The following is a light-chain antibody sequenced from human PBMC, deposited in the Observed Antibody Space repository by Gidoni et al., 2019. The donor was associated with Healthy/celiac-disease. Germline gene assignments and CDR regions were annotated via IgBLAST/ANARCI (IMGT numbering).Light chain of an antibody. J-gene: IGKJ2*01. V-gene: IGKV1-5*01. Sequence: DIQMTQSPSTLSASVGDRVTITCRASQSLSSWLAWYQQKPGKAPKLLIYDASSLESGVPSRFSGSGSGTEFTLTISSLQPDDFATYYCQQYNSYPLYTFGQXTKLEIK. CDR1: QSLSSW. CDR2: DAS. CDR3: QQYNSYPLYT.